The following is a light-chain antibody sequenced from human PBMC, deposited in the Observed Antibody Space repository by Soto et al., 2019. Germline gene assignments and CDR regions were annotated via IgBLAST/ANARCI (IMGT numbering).Light chain of an antibody. V-gene: IGLV2-14*01. CDR1: SSDVGGYDY. CDR3: TSFTIIHTYV. J-gene: IGLJ1*01. Sequence: QSVLTQPASVSGSPGQSITISCTGTSSDVGGYDYVAWYQQYPDKAPKLLIYNVDSRPSGVSLRFSGSKSGNTASLTISGLLPEDEADYYCTSFTIIHTYVFGTGTKVTVL. CDR2: NVD.